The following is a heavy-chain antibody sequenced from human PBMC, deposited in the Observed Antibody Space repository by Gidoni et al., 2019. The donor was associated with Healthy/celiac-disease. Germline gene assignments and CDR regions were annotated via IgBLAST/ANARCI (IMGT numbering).Heavy chain of an antibody. D-gene: IGHD3-10*01. J-gene: IGHJ3*02. V-gene: IGHV4-34*01. CDR1: GGSFSGYY. CDR3: ARRLGGLWFGDRSSEEGAFDI. Sequence: QVQLQQWGAGLLKPSETLSLTCAVYGGSFSGYYWSWIRQPPGKGLEWIGEINHSGSTNYNPSLKSRVTISVDTSKNQFSLKLSSVTAADTAVYYCARRLGGLWFGDRSSEEGAFDIWGQGTMVTVSS. CDR2: INHSGST.